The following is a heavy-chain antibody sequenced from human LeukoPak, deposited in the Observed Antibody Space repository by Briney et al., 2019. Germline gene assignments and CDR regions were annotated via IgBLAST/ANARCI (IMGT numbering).Heavy chain of an antibody. CDR3: AKVSSSGWYGTFDY. CDR2: ISWNSGSI. Sequence: GGSLRLSCAASGFTFDDYAMHWVRQAPGKGLEWVPGISWNSGSIGYADSVKGRFTISRDNAKNSLYLQMNSLRAEDTALYYCAKVSSSGWYGTFDYWGQGTLVTVSS. J-gene: IGHJ4*02. CDR1: GFTFDDYA. V-gene: IGHV3-9*01. D-gene: IGHD6-19*01.